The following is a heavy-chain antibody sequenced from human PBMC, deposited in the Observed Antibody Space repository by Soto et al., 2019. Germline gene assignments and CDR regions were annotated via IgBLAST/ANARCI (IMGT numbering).Heavy chain of an antibody. CDR1: GFTFSSYA. J-gene: IGHJ6*02. V-gene: IGHV3-23*01. CDR3: AKDRLLWFGAGTGGMDV. Sequence: GGSLRLSCAASGFTFSSYAMSWVRQAPGKGLEWVSTISGSGGSTYYADSVKGRFAISRDNSKNTLYLQMNSLRAEDTAVYYCAKDRLLWFGAGTGGMDVWGQGTTVTVS. CDR2: ISGSGGST. D-gene: IGHD3-10*01.